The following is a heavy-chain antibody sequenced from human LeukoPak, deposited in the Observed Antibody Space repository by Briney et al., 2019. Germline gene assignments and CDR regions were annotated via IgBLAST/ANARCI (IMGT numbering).Heavy chain of an antibody. CDR2: IYSGGST. J-gene: IGHJ6*02. CDR1: GFTFSDYG. CDR3: ARSLVRGAAAGTLSYYYYGMDV. V-gene: IGHV3-53*01. Sequence: GGSLRLSCAASGFTFSDYGMHWVRQAPGKGLEWVSVIYSGGSTYYADSVKGRFTISRDNSKNTLYLQMNSLRAEDTAVYYCARSLVRGAAAGTLSYYYYGMDVWGQGTTVTVSS. D-gene: IGHD6-13*01.